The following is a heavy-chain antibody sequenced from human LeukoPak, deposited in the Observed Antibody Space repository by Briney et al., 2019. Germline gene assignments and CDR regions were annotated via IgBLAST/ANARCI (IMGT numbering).Heavy chain of an antibody. J-gene: IGHJ4*02. CDR3: ARNGRVRRVVKDLFEY. CDR1: GYTFTGYY. CDR2: VSPYNGNT. V-gene: IGHV1-18*04. D-gene: IGHD3-10*01. Sequence: ASVKVSCKASGYTFTGYYMHWVRQAPGQGLEWMGRVSPYNGNTYYSQRFQDRVTFTKDTSTGTAYMDLRNLRTGDTAMYYCARNGRVRRVVKDLFEYWGQGTLVAVSS.